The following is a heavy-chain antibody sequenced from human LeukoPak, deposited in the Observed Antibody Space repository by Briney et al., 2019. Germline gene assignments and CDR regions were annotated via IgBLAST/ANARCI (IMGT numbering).Heavy chain of an antibody. Sequence: GGSLRLSCTSSGFTFRDFALSWFRQAPGKGLEWIGFIRSSIYGGIPKSAASVKGRFIFSRDDSKSVAYLRMNSLKTEDTAVYYCSREWGNGNDLRPDYWGQGTLVTVSS. V-gene: IGHV3-49*03. CDR3: SREWGNGNDLRPDY. D-gene: IGHD1-1*01. J-gene: IGHJ4*02. CDR2: IRSSIYGGIP. CDR1: GFTFRDFA.